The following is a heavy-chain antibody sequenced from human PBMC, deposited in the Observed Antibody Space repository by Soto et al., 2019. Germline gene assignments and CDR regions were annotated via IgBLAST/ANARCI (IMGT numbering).Heavy chain of an antibody. D-gene: IGHD2-21*02. CDR1: GGTFSSYA. Sequence: ASVKVSCKASGGTFSSYAISWVRQAPGQGLEWMGGIIPIFGTANYAQKFQGRVTITADESTSTAYMELSSLRSEDTAVYYCARSRFCGGDCYSYYFDYWGQGTLVTVS. CDR2: IIPIFGTA. J-gene: IGHJ4*02. CDR3: ARSRFCGGDCYSYYFDY. V-gene: IGHV1-69*13.